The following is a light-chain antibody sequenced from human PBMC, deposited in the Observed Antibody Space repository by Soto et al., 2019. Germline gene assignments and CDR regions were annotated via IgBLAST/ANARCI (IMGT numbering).Light chain of an antibody. CDR2: EAS. J-gene: IGKJ1*01. CDR1: QSISGS. V-gene: IGKV1-5*03. CDR3: QQYNGFWT. Sequence: DIQMTQSPSTLSASVGDRVTITCRASQSISGSLAWYQQKPGKAPKLLIYEASNLKSGVPSRFSGSGSGTEYTLTISSPQPDDTASYDCQQYNGFWTFGEGTRVET.